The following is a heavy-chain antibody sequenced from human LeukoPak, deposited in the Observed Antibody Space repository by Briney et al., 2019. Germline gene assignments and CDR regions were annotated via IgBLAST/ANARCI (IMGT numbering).Heavy chain of an antibody. Sequence: GGSLRLSCEGSAFIFSGHWMNWVRQTPGKGLEWVASIKEDGSERQYVDSVKGRFSISRDNTKGSLFLQLNSLRAEDTAVYYCARDGGLGNIWFDPWGQGALVTVSS. D-gene: IGHD2/OR15-2a*01. CDR1: AFIFSGHW. CDR2: IKEDGSER. V-gene: IGHV3-7*03. CDR3: ARDGGLGNIWFDP. J-gene: IGHJ5*01.